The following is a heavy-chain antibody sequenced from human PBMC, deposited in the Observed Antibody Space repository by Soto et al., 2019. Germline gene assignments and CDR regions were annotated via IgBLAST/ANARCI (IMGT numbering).Heavy chain of an antibody. D-gene: IGHD3-3*01. J-gene: IGHJ4*02. V-gene: IGHV4-34*01. CDR2: INHSGST. CDR3: ARHRLRFLEWSLLNFDY. CDR1: GGSFSGYY. Sequence: ETLSLTCAVYGGSFSGYYWSWIRQPPGKGLEWIGEINHSGSTNYNPSLKSRVTISVDTSKNQFSLKLSSVTAADTAVYYCARHRLRFLEWSLLNFDYWGQGTLVTVSS.